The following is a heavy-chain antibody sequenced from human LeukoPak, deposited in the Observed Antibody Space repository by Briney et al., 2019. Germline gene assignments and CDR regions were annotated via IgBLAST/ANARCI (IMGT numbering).Heavy chain of an antibody. Sequence: ASVKVSCKASGGTFSSYAISWVRQAPGQGLEWMGGIIPIFGTANYAQKFQGRVTITADESTSTAYMELSSLRPEDTAVYYCARTPSRLYDSRGYYYYFDYWGQGTLVTVSS. V-gene: IGHV1-69*01. D-gene: IGHD3-22*01. J-gene: IGHJ4*02. CDR1: GGTFSSYA. CDR2: IIPIFGTA. CDR3: ARTPSRLYDSRGYYYYFDY.